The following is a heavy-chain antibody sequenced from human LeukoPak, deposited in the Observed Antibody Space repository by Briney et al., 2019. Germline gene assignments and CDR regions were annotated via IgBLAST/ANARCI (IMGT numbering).Heavy chain of an antibody. D-gene: IGHD3-3*01. Sequence: SETLSLTCTVSGGSISSGSYYWSWIRQPAGKGLEWIGRIYTSGSTNYNPSLKSRVTISVDTSKNQFSLKLSSVTAADTAVYYCARVKTGRGVVFDYWGQGTLVTVSS. CDR1: GGSISSGSYY. CDR2: IYTSGST. CDR3: ARVKTGRGVVFDY. J-gene: IGHJ4*02. V-gene: IGHV4-61*02.